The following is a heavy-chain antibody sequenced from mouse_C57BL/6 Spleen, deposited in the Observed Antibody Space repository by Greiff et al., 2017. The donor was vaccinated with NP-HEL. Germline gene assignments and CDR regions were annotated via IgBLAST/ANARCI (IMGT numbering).Heavy chain of an antibody. V-gene: IGHV1-69*01. D-gene: IGHD1-1*01. Sequence: VQLQQSGAELVMPGASVKLSCKASGYTFTSYWMHWVKQRPGQGLEWIGEIDPSDSYTNYNQKFKGKSTLTVDKSSSTAYMQLSSLTSEDSAVYYCARRHYYGSSLYWYFDVWGTGTTVTVSS. CDR3: ARRHYYGSSLYWYFDV. CDR1: GYTFTSYW. CDR2: IDPSDSYT. J-gene: IGHJ1*03.